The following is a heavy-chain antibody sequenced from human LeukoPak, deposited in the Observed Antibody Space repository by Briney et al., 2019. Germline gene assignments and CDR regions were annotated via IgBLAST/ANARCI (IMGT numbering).Heavy chain of an antibody. CDR2: IYSGGIT. CDR3: ARRHSSGST. J-gene: IGHJ5*02. D-gene: IGHD6-19*01. Sequence: PGRSMTLSCAAAGFTVTTNYMSWVRQAPENVLECVSVIYSGGITYYADSVKGRFTISRDSSKNTLYLQMNSLRVEDTAVYYCARRHSSGSTWGQGTLVTVSS. V-gene: IGHV3-66*02. CDR1: GFTVTTNY.